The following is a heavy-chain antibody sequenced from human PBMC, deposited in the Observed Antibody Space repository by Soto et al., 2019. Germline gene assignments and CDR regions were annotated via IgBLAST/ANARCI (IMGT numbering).Heavy chain of an antibody. J-gene: IGHJ4*02. Sequence: VKVSCKASGYTFTSYGISWVRQAPGQGLEWMGWISTYNGNTKYAQKLQGRVTMTTDTSTSTAYMELRSLRSDDTAVFYCAREMVRGVGSDYWGQGTLVTVSS. CDR1: GYTFTSYG. V-gene: IGHV1-18*01. CDR2: ISTYNGNT. CDR3: AREMVRGVGSDY. D-gene: IGHD3-10*01.